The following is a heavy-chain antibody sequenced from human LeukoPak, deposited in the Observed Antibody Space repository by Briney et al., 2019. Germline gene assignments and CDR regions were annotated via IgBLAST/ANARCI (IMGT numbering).Heavy chain of an antibody. D-gene: IGHD5-18*01. CDR2: ISSSGSTI. CDR1: GFTFRDYY. V-gene: IGHV3-11*01. J-gene: IGHJ6*02. Sequence: GSLRLSCAASGFTFRDYYMSWIRQAPGKGLEWVSYISSSGSTIYYADSVKGRFTISRDNAKNSLYLQMNSLRAEDTAVYYCASSTRGYSYDNYYYGMDVWGQGTTVTVSS. CDR3: ASSTRGYSYDNYYYGMDV.